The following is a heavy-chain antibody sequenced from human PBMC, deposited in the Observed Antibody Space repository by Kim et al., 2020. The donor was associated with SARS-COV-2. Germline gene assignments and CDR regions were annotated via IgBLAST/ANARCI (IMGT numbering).Heavy chain of an antibody. V-gene: IGHV1-18*01. CDR3: AREGKKQWLGPTSGSYYYYGMDV. CDR1: GYTFTSYG. Sequence: ASVKVSCKASGYTFTSYGISWVRQAPGQGLEWMGWISAYNGNTNYAQKLQGRVTMTTDTSTSTAYMELRSLRSDDTAVYYCAREGKKQWLGPTSGSYYYYGMDVWGQGATVTVSS. J-gene: IGHJ6*02. D-gene: IGHD6-19*01. CDR2: ISAYNGNT.